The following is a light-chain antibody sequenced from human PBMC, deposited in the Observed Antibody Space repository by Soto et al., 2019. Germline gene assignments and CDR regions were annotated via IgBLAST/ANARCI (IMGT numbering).Light chain of an antibody. CDR2: GAS. V-gene: IGKV1-9*01. CDR1: QGISSF. J-gene: IGKJ4*01. CDR3: QHLNTYSLT. Sequence: DIQLTQSRPFLSASVGDRVTITCRASQGISSFLAWYQQKPGKAPNLLISGASNLRTGVPSRFSGGGSGTEFTLTISSLQPEDFATYYCQHLNTYSLTFGGGTKVEI.